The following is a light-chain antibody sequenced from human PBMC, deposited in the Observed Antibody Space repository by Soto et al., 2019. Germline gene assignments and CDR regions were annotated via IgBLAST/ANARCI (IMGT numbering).Light chain of an antibody. CDR1: QSVSNY. Sequence: FLTQSPATLSLSPGERVTLSCRASQSVSNYLGWYQYKPGQGFRLLISDASNRATDIPARFSAGGSGTDFTLTISGLEPEDFAVYYCQQRSNWPFTFGQGTRLET. V-gene: IGKV3-11*01. CDR2: DAS. J-gene: IGKJ2*01. CDR3: QQRSNWPFT.